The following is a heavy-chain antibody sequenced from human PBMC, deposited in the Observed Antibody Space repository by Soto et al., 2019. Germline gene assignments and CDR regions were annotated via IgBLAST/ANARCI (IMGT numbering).Heavy chain of an antibody. J-gene: IGHJ4*02. V-gene: IGHV1-18*04. CDR1: GGTFTSYG. CDR2: ISAYNGNT. Sequence: ASVKVSCKASGGTFTSYGISWVRQAPGQGLEWMGWISAYNGNTKYAQKFQGRVTMTTDTSTSTAYMELRSLRSDDTAVYYCARDTHYGSGSYPYFDYWGQGTLVTVS. CDR3: ARDTHYGSGSYPYFDY. D-gene: IGHD3-10*01.